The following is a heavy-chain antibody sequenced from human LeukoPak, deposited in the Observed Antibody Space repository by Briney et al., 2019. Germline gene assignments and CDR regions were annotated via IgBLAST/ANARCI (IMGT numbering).Heavy chain of an antibody. CDR2: INTNTGNP. Sequence: ASVKVSCKASGYTFTSYAMNWVRQAPGQGLEWMGWINTNTGNPTYAQGFTGRFVFSLDTSVSTAYLQISSLKAEDTAVYYCARLRYYDFWSGCPPDDAFDIWGQGTMVTVSS. D-gene: IGHD3-3*01. J-gene: IGHJ3*02. V-gene: IGHV7-4-1*02. CDR1: GYTFTSYA. CDR3: ARLRYYDFWSGCPPDDAFDI.